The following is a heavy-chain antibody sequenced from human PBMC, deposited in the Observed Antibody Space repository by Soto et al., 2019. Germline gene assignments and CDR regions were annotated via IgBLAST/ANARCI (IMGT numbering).Heavy chain of an antibody. Sequence: SATLSLTCSVYGGSFSGYHWTWIRPPPGRGLEWIGEITHRGSTNYNPSFKSRVTISIDTSKNQFSLKLRSVTAADTAVYYCARAGCTSCSKRGYYYGMDVWGQGTTVTVSS. CDR3: ARAGCTSCSKRGYYYGMDV. CDR2: ITHRGST. D-gene: IGHD2-2*01. V-gene: IGHV4-34*01. CDR1: GGSFSGYH. J-gene: IGHJ6*02.